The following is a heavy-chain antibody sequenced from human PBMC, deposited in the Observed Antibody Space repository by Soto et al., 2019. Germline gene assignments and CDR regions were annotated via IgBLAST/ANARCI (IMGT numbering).Heavy chain of an antibody. V-gene: IGHV5-51*01. Sequence: GESLKISCKGSGYSFTSYWIGWVRQMPGKGLEWMGIIYPGDSDTRYSPSFQGQVTISADKSISTAYLQWSSLKASDTAIYYCARPWYSSAYYYYYGMDVWGQGTTVTVSS. CDR3: ARPWYSSAYYYYYGMDV. J-gene: IGHJ6*02. D-gene: IGHD6-19*01. CDR1: GYSFTSYW. CDR2: IYPGDSDT.